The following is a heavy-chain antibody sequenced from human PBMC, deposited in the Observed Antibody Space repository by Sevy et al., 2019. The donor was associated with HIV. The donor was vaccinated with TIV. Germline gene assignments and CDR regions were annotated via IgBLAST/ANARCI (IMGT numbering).Heavy chain of an antibody. CDR2: ISSSGSLI. CDR1: GFTFSSFE. CDR3: TRDLPPSATTVAHFDY. D-gene: IGHD4-17*01. Sequence: GGSLRLSCAASGFTFSSFEMNWVRQTPGKGLEWVSFISSSGSLIYYADSVKGRFTISRDNAKNSLYLQMNSLRAEDTGVYYCTRDLPPSATTVAHFDYWGQGTRVTVSS. J-gene: IGHJ4*02. V-gene: IGHV3-48*03.